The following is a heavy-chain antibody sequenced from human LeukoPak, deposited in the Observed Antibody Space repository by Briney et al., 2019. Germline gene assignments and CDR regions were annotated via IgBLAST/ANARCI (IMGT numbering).Heavy chain of an antibody. CDR2: INHSGST. CDR3: ARKEPATASFDY. CDR1: GGSFSGYY. J-gene: IGHJ4*02. V-gene: IGHV4-34*01. D-gene: IGHD1-14*01. Sequence: SETLSLTCAVYGGSFSGYYWSWIRQPPGKGLEWIGEINHSGSTNYNPSLKSRVTISVDTSKNQFSLKLSSVTAADTAVYYCARKEPATASFDYWGQGTLVTVSS.